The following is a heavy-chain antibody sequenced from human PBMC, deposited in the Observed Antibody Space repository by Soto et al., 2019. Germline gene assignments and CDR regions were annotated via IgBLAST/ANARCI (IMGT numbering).Heavy chain of an antibody. J-gene: IGHJ4*02. V-gene: IGHV3-30*18. D-gene: IGHD2-2*01. CDR1: GFTFNSYG. CDR3: AEESLRGLVGVLPDN. CDR2: ISYDGSNK. Sequence: GGSLRLSCAASGFTFNSYGMHWVRQAPGKGLEWVAVISYDGSNKYYADSVKGRFTISGDNSKNTLDLQMNSLRPEDTAVYYCAEESLRGLVGVLPDNWGQGTLVTVSS.